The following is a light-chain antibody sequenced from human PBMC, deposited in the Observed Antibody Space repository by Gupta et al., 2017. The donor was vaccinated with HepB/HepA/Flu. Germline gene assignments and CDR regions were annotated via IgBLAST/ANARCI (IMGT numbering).Light chain of an antibody. J-gene: IGLJ3*02. CDR1: RRGIWCYSL. V-gene: IGLV2-23*02. CDR3: CSFEGSGTGV. Sequence: QSVLPQPASVSGSSGPSTTISCTGTRRGIWCYSLFYWFQQPPGHAPNLMSEAITKRPSGMSQRSPASKSGSTAATPISALQTEDAALDFCCSFEGSGTGVCGGGTQLTVL. CDR2: AIT.